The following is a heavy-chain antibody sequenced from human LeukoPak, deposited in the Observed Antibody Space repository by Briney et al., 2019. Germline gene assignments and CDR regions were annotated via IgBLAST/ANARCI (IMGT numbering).Heavy chain of an antibody. CDR1: GGSISSSIYY. CDR2: IYYSGST. J-gene: IGHJ6*03. CDR3: ARSPRYYYYYYMDV. V-gene: IGHV4-39*07. Sequence: SETLSLTCTVSGGSISSSIYYWGWIRQSPGKGLEWIGSIYYSGSTYYNPSLKSRVTISVDTSKNQFSLKLSSVTAADTAVYYCARSPRYYYYYYMDVWGKGTTVTISS.